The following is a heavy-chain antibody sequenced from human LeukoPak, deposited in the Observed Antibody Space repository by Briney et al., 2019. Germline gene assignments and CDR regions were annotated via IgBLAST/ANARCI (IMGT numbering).Heavy chain of an antibody. Sequence: GESLKISCKGSGYSFATYWIAWVRQMPGKGLEWMGIIYPGDSDTTYSPSFQGQVTISADKSISTAYLQWSSLKASDTAMYYCARLLLSHLYYFDYWGQGTLVTVSS. CDR3: ARLLLSHLYYFDY. CDR2: IYPGDSDT. D-gene: IGHD2-2*01. CDR1: GYSFATYW. V-gene: IGHV5-51*01. J-gene: IGHJ4*02.